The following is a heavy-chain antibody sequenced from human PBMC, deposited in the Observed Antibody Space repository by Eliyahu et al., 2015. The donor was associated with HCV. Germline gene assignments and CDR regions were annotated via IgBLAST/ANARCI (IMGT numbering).Heavy chain of an antibody. CDR3: ARHGGNIAGGGILSSGDYFDY. V-gene: IGHV4-39*01. D-gene: IGHD2/OR15-2a*01. CDR1: VXSFSSSSSX. Sequence: QLHLQESGPGQVXPSEXLSLTCTVSVXSFSSSSSXWXWIRQSPGKGLEWIATXYYSGNTYHNPSLKSRVTISVDTSKNQVSLHLSSVTXADTAVYYXARHGGNIAGGGILSSGDYFDYWGQGTLVTVSS. J-gene: IGHJ4*02. CDR2: XYYSGNT.